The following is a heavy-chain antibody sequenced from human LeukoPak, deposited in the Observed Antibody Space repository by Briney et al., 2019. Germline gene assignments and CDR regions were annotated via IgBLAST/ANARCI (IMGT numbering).Heavy chain of an antibody. V-gene: IGHV3-7*01. CDR2: IKQDGSEK. Sequence: QAGGTLRLSCAASGFTFSSYWMSWVRQAPGKGLEWVANIKQDGSEKYYVDSVKGRFTISRDNAKNSLYLQMNSLRAEDTAVYYCARWRYSGSSQHFDYWGQGTLVTVSS. CDR1: GFTFSSYW. CDR3: ARWRYSGSSQHFDY. J-gene: IGHJ4*02. D-gene: IGHD1-26*01.